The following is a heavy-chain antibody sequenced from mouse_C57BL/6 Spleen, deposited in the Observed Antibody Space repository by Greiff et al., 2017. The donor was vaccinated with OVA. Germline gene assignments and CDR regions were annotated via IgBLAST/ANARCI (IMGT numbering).Heavy chain of an antibody. Sequence: VQRVESGAELVRPGASVTLSCKASGYTFTDYEMHWVKQTPVHGLEWIGAIDPETGGTAYNQKFKGKAILTADKSSSTAYMELRSLTSEDSAVYYCTRPPTSYYAMDYWGQGTSVTVSS. D-gene: IGHD5-5*01. CDR1: GYTFTDYE. J-gene: IGHJ4*01. CDR2: IDPETGGT. CDR3: TRPPTSYYAMDY. V-gene: IGHV1-15*01.